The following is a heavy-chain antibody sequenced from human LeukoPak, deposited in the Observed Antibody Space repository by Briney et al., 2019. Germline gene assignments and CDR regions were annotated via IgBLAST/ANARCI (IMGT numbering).Heavy chain of an antibody. J-gene: IGHJ5*02. CDR2: INAGNGNT. Sequence: ASVKVSCKASGYTFTSYDINWVRQAPGQRLEWMGWINAGNGNTKYSQKLQGRVTITRDTSASTAYMELSSLRSEDTAVYYCARDILLWFGEPPRGFDPWGQGTLVTVSS. CDR1: GYTFTSYD. CDR3: ARDILLWFGEPPRGFDP. D-gene: IGHD3-10*01. V-gene: IGHV1-3*01.